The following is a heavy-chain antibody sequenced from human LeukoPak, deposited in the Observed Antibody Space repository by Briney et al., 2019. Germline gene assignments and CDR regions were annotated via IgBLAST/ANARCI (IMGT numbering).Heavy chain of an antibody. CDR2: IYSSGST. D-gene: IGHD6-19*01. CDR1: GDSISSFY. CDR3: ARDSYSSGWYFDY. J-gene: IGHJ4*02. Sequence: PSETLSLTCTVSGDSISSFYWSWIRQPAGKGLEWIGRIYSSGSTNYNPSLKSRVTISVDTSKNQFSLKLSSVTAADTAVYYCARDSYSSGWYFDYWGQGTLVTVSS. V-gene: IGHV4-4*07.